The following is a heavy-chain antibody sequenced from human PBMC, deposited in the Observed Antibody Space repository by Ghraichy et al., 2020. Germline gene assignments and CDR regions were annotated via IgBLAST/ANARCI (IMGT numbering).Heavy chain of an antibody. D-gene: IGHD6-19*01. J-gene: IGHJ2*01. Sequence: LSLTCTVSGGSVSSGSDYWSWIRQPPGKGLEWIGYIFYTGSTNYNPSLKSRITISVDTSKNQFSLKLSSVTAADTAVYYGARGRRHSSGWYAPWYFDLWGRGTLVTVSS. CDR1: GGSVSSGSDY. CDR2: IFYTGST. V-gene: IGHV4-61*01. CDR3: ARGRRHSSGWYAPWYFDL.